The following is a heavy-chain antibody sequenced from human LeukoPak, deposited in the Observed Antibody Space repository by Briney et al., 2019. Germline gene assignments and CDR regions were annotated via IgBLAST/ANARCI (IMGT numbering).Heavy chain of an antibody. V-gene: IGHV4-59*01. D-gene: IGHD3-22*01. CDR3: AREYYYDSSGYYYATHFYYYYMDV. Sequence: SETLSLTCTVSDDSITIYYWSWIRQPPGKGLEWIGYIDHTGITNYNPSLNSRVTISRDTSKNHFSLELSSATAADTAVYYCAREYYYDSSGYYYATHFYYYYMDVWGKGTTVTVSS. J-gene: IGHJ6*03. CDR2: IDHTGIT. CDR1: DDSITIYY.